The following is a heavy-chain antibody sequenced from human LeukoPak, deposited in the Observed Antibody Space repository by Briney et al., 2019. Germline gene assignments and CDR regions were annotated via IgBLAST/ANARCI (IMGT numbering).Heavy chain of an antibody. V-gene: IGHV4-39*01. CDR2: IYFSGSV. Sequence: WVRQAPGKGLECIGSIYFSGSVYYNPSLRSRVTISLDTSTKQLSLKLTSVTAADTAIYYCAKHNGGGIVSYVAPGPPDYFDHWGQGALVTVSS. J-gene: IGHJ4*02. CDR3: AKHNGGGIVSYVAPGPPDYFDH. D-gene: IGHD1-26*01.